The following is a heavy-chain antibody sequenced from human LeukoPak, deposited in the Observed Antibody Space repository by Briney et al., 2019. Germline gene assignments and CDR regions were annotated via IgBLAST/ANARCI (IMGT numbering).Heavy chain of an antibody. V-gene: IGHV3-53*01. Sequence: PGGSLRLSCAASEFTFSSYGMSWVRQAPGKGLEWVSVIYSGGSTYYADSVKGRFTISRDNSKNTLYLQMNSLRAEDTAVYYCARDRDGYTAYDYWGQGTLVTVSS. CDR2: IYSGGST. J-gene: IGHJ4*02. CDR3: ARDRDGYTAYDY. D-gene: IGHD5-24*01. CDR1: EFTFSSYG.